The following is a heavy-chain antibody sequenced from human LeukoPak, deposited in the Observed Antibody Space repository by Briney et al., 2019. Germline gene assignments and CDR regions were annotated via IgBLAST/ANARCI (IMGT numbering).Heavy chain of an antibody. J-gene: IGHJ3*02. V-gene: IGHV3-30*04. CDR1: GFTFSSYA. D-gene: IGHD3-3*01. CDR2: ISYVGNNG. Sequence: GGSLRLSCAASGFTFSSYAMHWVRQAPGKGLEWVAAISYVGNNGFYADSVKGRFTISRDISKNTLYLQMNRLRAEDTAVYYCARASQTYDFWSGYSWYAFDIWGQGTMVTVSS. CDR3: ARASQTYDFWSGYSWYAFDI.